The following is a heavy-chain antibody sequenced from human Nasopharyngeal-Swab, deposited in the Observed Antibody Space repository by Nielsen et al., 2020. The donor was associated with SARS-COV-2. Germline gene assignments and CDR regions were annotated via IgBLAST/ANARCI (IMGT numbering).Heavy chain of an antibody. CDR2: ISGSSSYI. V-gene: IGHV3-21*01. D-gene: IGHD4-17*01. CDR1: GFTFGTYS. J-gene: IGHJ4*02. CDR3: ASPTYGDYTDPFDY. Sequence: GESLKISCAASGFTFGTYSMNWVRQAPGKGLEWVSSISGSSSYIYYADSVKGRFTISRDNAKNSLYLQMNSLRAEDTAVYYCASPTYGDYTDPFDYWGQGTLVTVSS.